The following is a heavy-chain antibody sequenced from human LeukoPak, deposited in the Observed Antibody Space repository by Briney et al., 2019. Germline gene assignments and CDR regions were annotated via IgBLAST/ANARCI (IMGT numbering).Heavy chain of an antibody. Sequence: QAGGSLRLSCAASGFTVKSNYMTWVRQAPGKGLEWVSVIYTAGNTYYADSVKGRFTISRDNSKNTLYLQMNSLRAEDTAVYYCARGTYHYDNSGHYPISFDCWGQGTLVTVSS. CDR3: ARGTYHYDNSGHYPISFDC. V-gene: IGHV3-53*01. CDR1: GFTVKSNY. CDR2: IYTAGNT. D-gene: IGHD3-22*01. J-gene: IGHJ4*02.